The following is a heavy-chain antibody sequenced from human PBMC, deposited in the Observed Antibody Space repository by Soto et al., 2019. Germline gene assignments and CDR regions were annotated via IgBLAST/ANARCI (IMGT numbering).Heavy chain of an antibody. J-gene: IGHJ4*02. V-gene: IGHV1-18*01. D-gene: IGHD5-18*01. CDR2: ISAYNGNT. CDR1: GYTFTCYG. CDR3: ARDDVDTAMVEADY. Sequence: QVELVQSGAEVKKPGASVKVSCKASGYTFTCYGISWVRQAPGQGLEWMGWISAYNGNTNYAQKLQGRGSMTTDTSTSTAYMELRSLRSDDTAVYYCARDDVDTAMVEADYWGQGTLVTVSS.